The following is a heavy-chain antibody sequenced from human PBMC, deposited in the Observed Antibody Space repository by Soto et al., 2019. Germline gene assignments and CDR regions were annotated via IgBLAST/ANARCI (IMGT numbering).Heavy chain of an antibody. V-gene: IGHV3-23*01. Sequence: EGSRRLSCAACGCSFSGYAMSWVRQAPGKGLEWVSAISGSCGSTYYADSVSGRFPISRDNCKNTLYRQMNSLRAEVTAVYYCAKDAIAVGTPDFDNWRQGSLV. CDR3: AKDAIAVGTPDFDN. D-gene: IGHD6-19*01. J-gene: IGHJ4*02. CDR2: ISGSCGST. CDR1: GCSFSGYA.